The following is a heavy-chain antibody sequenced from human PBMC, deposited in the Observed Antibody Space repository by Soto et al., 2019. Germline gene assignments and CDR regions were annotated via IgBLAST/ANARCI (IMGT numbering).Heavy chain of an antibody. J-gene: IGHJ4*02. D-gene: IGHD1-26*01. CDR2: ISYDGSNK. Sequence: QVQLVESGGGVVQPGRSLRLSCAASGFTFSSYAMHWVRQAPGKGLEWVAVISYDGSNKYYADSVKGRFTISRDNSKNTLYLQMNSLRAEDTAVYYCARDLGWELPDWDFDYWGQGTLVTVSS. CDR3: ARDLGWELPDWDFDY. V-gene: IGHV3-30-3*01. CDR1: GFTFSSYA.